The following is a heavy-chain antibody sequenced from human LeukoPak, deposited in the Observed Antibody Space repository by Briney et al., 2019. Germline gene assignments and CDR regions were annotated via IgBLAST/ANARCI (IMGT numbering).Heavy chain of an antibody. CDR1: GFTFSSYG. CDR3: AKGYCGGDCYSWGYFDY. CDR2: IRYDGSNK. D-gene: IGHD2-21*02. Sequence: PGGSLRLSCAASGFTFSSYGMHWVRQAPGKGLEWVAFIRYDGSNKYYADSVKGRFTISRDNSKNTLYLQMNSLRAEDTAVYYCAKGYCGGDCYSWGYFDYWGQGTLVSVSS. J-gene: IGHJ4*02. V-gene: IGHV3-30*02.